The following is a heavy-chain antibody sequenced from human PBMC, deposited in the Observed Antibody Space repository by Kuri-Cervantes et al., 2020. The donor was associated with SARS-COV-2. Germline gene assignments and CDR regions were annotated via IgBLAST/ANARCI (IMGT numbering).Heavy chain of an antibody. D-gene: IGHD7-27*01. CDR2: IYYSGST. J-gene: IGHJ4*02. CDR1: GGSISSGGYY. Sequence: SETLSLTCTVSGGSISSGGYYWSWIRQHPGKGLEWIGYIYYSGSTYYNPSLKSRVTISVDTSKNQFSLKLSSVTAADTAVYYCARKSNWAAFFDYWGQGTLVTVSS. CDR3: ARKSNWAAFFDY. V-gene: IGHV4-31*03.